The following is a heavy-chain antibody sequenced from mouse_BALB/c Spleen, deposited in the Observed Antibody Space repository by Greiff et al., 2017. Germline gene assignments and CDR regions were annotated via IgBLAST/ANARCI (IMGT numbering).Heavy chain of an antibody. D-gene: IGHD1-1*01. Sequence: QVQLQQSGPGLVQPSQSLSITCTVSGFSLTSYGVHWVRQSPGKGLEWLGVIWSGGSTDYNAAFISRLSISKDNSKSQVFFKMNSLQANDTAIYYCASSGSSYFDYWGQGTTLTVSS. CDR2: IWSGGST. CDR3: ASSGSSYFDY. J-gene: IGHJ2*01. V-gene: IGHV2-2*02. CDR1: GFSLTSYG.